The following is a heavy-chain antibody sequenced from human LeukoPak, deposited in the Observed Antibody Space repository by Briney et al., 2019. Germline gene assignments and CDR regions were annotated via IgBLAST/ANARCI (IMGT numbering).Heavy chain of an antibody. CDR1: GFTFSTYG. V-gene: IGHV3-21*01. Sequence: GGSLRLSCVASGFTFSTYGMSWVRQAPGKGLEWVSSISSSSSYIYYADSVKGRFTISRDNAKNSLYLQMNSLRAEDTAVYYCARDAGNWFDPWGQGTLVTVSS. J-gene: IGHJ5*02. CDR3: ARDAGNWFDP. D-gene: IGHD6-13*01. CDR2: ISSSSSYI.